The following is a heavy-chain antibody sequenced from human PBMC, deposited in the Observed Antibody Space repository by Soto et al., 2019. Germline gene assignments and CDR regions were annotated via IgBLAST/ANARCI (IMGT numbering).Heavy chain of an antibody. D-gene: IGHD6-19*01. V-gene: IGHV4-39*01. CDR3: ASLHSSGWYYFDY. J-gene: IGHJ4*02. Sequence: SETLSLTCTVSGGSISSSSYYWGWIRQPPGKGLEWIGSIYYSGSTYYNPSLKSRVTISVDTSKNQFSLKLSSVTAADTAVYYCASLHSSGWYYFDYWGQGTLVTVSS. CDR1: GGSISSSSYY. CDR2: IYYSGST.